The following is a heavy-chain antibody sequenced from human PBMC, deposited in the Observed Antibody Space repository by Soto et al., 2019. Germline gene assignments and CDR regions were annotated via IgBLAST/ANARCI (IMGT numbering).Heavy chain of an antibody. Sequence: QVQLQQCGAGLLKPSETLSLTCAVYGGSFSGYYWSWIRQTPGKGLEWLGEINDSGSTNNNQAHKNRVTTSVDTPKNSFSMKLSAVTAADMAVYYCARGLVLWFGELSRRGGYYYYMDVWGKGTTVTVSS. CDR2: INDSGST. V-gene: IGHV4-34*01. J-gene: IGHJ6*03. CDR1: GGSFSGYY. D-gene: IGHD3-10*01. CDR3: ARGLVLWFGELSRRGGYYYYMDV.